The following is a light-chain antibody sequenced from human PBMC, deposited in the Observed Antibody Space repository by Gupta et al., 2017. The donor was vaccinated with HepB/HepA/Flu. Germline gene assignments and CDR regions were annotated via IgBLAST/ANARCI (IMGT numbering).Light chain of an antibody. J-gene: IGKJ5*01. CDR2: AAS. V-gene: IGKV1D-12*01. CDR3: QQTNSFPIT. CDR1: QGISSW. Sequence: LLRTQYPSSVSASVGDRVSMPSRASQGISSWLAWEQQKPGSAPKLLIYAASSVHSWVPSRFSGSGSGTDFTLTISSRQPKDFATYDCQQTNSFPITFGQGTRLEIK.